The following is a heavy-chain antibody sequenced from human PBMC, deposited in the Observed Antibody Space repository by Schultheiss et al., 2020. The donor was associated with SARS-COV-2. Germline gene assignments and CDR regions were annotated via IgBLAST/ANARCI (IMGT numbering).Heavy chain of an antibody. CDR1: GFSLSTSGVG. J-gene: IGHJ4*02. CDR2: IFSNDEK. Sequence: SGPTLVKPTQTLTLTCTFSGFSLSTSGVGVGWIRQPPGKALEWLAHIFSNDEKSYSKSLKSRLTISKDTSKSQVVLTMTNMDPVDTATYYCARRQYYYDSSGYYYYYFDYWGQGTLVTVSS. CDR3: ARRQYYYDSSGYYYYYFDY. D-gene: IGHD3-22*01. V-gene: IGHV2-26*01.